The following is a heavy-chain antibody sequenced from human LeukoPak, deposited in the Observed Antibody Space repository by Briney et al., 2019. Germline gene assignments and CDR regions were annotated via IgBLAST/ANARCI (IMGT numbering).Heavy chain of an antibody. D-gene: IGHD1-26*01. Sequence: GGSLRLSCAASGFTFSSYWMTWVRQAPGKGLEWMANIRDDGSDKYHVDSVKGRFTISRDNAQNTLLLQMDSLRVEDTAVYYCVRHTRRSPGDYWGQGTLVTVST. J-gene: IGHJ4*02. CDR1: GFTFSSYW. CDR3: VRHTRRSPGDY. V-gene: IGHV3-7*01. CDR2: IRDDGSDK.